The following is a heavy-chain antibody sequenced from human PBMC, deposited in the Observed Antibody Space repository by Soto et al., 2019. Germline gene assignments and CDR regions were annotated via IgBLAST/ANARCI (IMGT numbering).Heavy chain of an antibody. D-gene: IGHD6-19*01. CDR1: GYTFSGYF. V-gene: IGHV1-2*04. CDR2: INPSSGDT. Sequence: ASVKVSCKASGYTFSGYFMHWVRQAPGQGLEWMGWINPSSGDTMYAQKFQGWVTMTRDTSISTAYMELSRLKSDDTAVYYCARDRGSGWYDYWGQGTLVTVSS. J-gene: IGHJ4*02. CDR3: ARDRGSGWYDY.